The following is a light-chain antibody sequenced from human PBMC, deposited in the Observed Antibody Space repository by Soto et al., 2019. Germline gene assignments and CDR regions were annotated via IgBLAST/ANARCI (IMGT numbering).Light chain of an antibody. CDR2: EVS. J-gene: IGLJ3*02. CDR3: SSYTTTSTLGV. V-gene: IGLV2-14*01. Sequence: QSVLTQPASVSGSPGQSITISCTGTSSDIGGFNYVSWYQQHPGTAPKLIIYEVSNRPSGISNRFSGSKSGNTASLTISGLQAEDEADYYCSSYTTTSTLGVFGGGTTLTVL. CDR1: SSDIGGFNY.